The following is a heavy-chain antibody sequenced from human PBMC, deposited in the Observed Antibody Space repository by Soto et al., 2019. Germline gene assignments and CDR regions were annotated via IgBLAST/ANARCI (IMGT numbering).Heavy chain of an antibody. Sequence: GEALKISCKGSGYSFASYWIGWVRQMPGKGLEWMGMIYPGDSDTRYSPSFQGQVSCSADKSISTAYLQWSSLKVSDTAMYYCARVVTHAPDDWGKGILVTVSS. J-gene: IGHJ4*02. CDR1: GYSFASYW. CDR3: ARVVTHAPDD. V-gene: IGHV5-51*01. CDR2: IYPGDSDT. D-gene: IGHD2-21*02.